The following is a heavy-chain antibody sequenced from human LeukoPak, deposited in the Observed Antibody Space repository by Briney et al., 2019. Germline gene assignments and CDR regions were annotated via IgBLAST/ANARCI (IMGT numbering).Heavy chain of an antibody. Sequence: GASVNVSCKASGYTFTGYYMHWVRQAPGQGLEWMGWINPNSGGTNYAQKFQGRVTMTRDTSISTAYMELSRLRSEDTAVYYCARAHTYCGGDCYSNWGQGTLVTVSS. D-gene: IGHD2-21*02. CDR3: ARAHTYCGGDCYSN. CDR1: GYTFTGYY. CDR2: INPNSGGT. V-gene: IGHV1-2*02. J-gene: IGHJ4*02.